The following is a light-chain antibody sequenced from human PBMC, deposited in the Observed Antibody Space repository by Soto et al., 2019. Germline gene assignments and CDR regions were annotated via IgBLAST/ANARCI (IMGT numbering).Light chain of an antibody. Sequence: EIVMTQSPATLSVSPGERATLSCRASQSVTSNYLAWYQQKPGKAPRLLIHGISNRATGVPDRFSGSGSGTDFTLTISRLEPEEFAVYYCQQYTAWPLTVGQGTKVDIK. CDR1: QSVTSNY. J-gene: IGKJ1*01. CDR3: QQYTAWPLT. V-gene: IGKV3-20*01. CDR2: GIS.